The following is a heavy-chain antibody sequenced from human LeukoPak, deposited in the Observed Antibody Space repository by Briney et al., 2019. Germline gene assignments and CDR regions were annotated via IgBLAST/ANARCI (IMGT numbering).Heavy chain of an antibody. Sequence: PGGSLRLSCAASGFTFSSYWMYWVRQAPGKGLMWVSRITSDGSSTSYADSVKGRFTISRDNAKNTLYLQMNSLRAEDTAVYYCARVLIGYSSSWYYFDYWGQGTLVTVSS. D-gene: IGHD6-13*01. CDR3: ARVLIGYSSSWYYFDY. V-gene: IGHV3-74*01. J-gene: IGHJ4*02. CDR2: ITSDGSST. CDR1: GFTFSSYW.